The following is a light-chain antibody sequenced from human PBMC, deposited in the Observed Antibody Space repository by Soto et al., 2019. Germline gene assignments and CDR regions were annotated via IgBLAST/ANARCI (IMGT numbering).Light chain of an antibody. CDR1: QGISAF. CDR2: AAS. Sequence: DIQMTQSPSSLSASVGDRVTITCRASQGISAFLAWFQQKPGKAPKRLIYAASSLESGVPSRFSGSGSGTEFTLTISSLQPEDFATYSCLQHNTFPFTFGPGTKVDIK. J-gene: IGKJ3*01. CDR3: LQHNTFPFT. V-gene: IGKV1-17*01.